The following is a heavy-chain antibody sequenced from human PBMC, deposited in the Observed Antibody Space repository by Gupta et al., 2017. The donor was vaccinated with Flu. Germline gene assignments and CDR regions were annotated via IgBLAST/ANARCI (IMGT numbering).Heavy chain of an antibody. CDR2: ISGSGGST. Sequence: EVQLLESGGGLVQPGGSLRLSCAASGFTFSSYAMSWFRQAPRKGLEWVSAISGSGGSTYYADSVKGRFTISRDNSKNTLYLQMNSLRAEDTAVYYCAKGGHCSSTSCYRSFRMTLDYWGQGTLVTVSS. CDR1: GFTFSSYA. D-gene: IGHD2-2*02. J-gene: IGHJ4*02. CDR3: AKGGHCSSTSCYRSFRMTLDY. V-gene: IGHV3-23*01.